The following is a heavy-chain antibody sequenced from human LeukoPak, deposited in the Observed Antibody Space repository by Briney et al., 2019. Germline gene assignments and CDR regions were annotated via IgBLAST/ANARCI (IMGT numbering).Heavy chain of an antibody. CDR2: MNPNSGNT. CDR3: ASLAYGSGSWDY. J-gene: IGHJ4*02. CDR1: GYTFTSYD. V-gene: IGHV1-8*01. Sequence: GASVKVSCKASGYTFTSYDINWVRQATGQGLEWMGWMNPNSGNTGYAQKFQGRVTMTGNTSISTAYMELSSLRSGDTAVYYCASLAYGSGSWDYWGQGTLVTVSS. D-gene: IGHD3-10*01.